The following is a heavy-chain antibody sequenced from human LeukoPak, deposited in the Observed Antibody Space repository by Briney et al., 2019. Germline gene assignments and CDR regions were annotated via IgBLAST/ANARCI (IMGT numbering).Heavy chain of an antibody. V-gene: IGHV4-34*01. CDR3: ARDVPDSSGWRGLGEYYFYYYMDV. CDR2: INHSGST. J-gene: IGHJ6*03. CDR1: GGSFSGYY. Sequence: SETLSLTCAVYGGSFSGYYWSWIRQPPGKGLEWIGEINHSGSTNYNPSLKSRVTISVDTSKNQFPLKLSSVTAADTAVYYCARDVPDSSGWRGLGEYYFYYYMDVWGKGTTVTVSS. D-gene: IGHD6-19*01.